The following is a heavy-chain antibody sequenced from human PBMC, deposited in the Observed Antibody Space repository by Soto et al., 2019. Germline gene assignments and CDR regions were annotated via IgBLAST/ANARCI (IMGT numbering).Heavy chain of an antibody. J-gene: IGHJ6*02. CDR3: ARHLTYCSAGSCYSDFPYYGMDV. CDR2: IFYSGST. CDR1: GCSISSSSYY. Sequence: SETLSLTCTVSGCSISSSSYYGGWIRQPPGKGLEWIGSIFYSGSTYYNPSLKSRVTISVDTSKNQFSLKLSSVTAADTAVYYCARHLTYCSAGSCYSDFPYYGMDVWGQGTTVT. D-gene: IGHD2-15*01. V-gene: IGHV4-39*01.